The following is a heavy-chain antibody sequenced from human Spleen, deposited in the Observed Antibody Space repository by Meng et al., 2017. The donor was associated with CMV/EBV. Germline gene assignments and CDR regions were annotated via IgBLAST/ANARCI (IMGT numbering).Heavy chain of an antibody. V-gene: IGHV1-2*02. J-gene: IGHJ4*02. CDR3: ARDWCTGGTCYSSPFDY. CDR2: INPNSGGT. Sequence: ASVKVSCKASGYSFTAYYLHWVRQAPGQGLEWMGWINPNSGGTNYAQKFQGRVTMTRDTSISTVYLELSRLRSDDTAVYYCARDWCTGGTCYSSPFDYWGQGTLVTVSS. CDR1: GYSFTAYY. D-gene: IGHD2-21*01.